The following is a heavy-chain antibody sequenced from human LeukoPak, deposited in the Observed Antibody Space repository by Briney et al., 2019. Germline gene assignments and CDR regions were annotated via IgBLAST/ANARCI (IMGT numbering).Heavy chain of an antibody. Sequence: SETLSLTCTVSGDSISSYYWGWIRQPPGEGLDWIGYTYDIRSTNFNPSFTSRVTMSGDTSKNQFSLRLSSVTAADTAVYFCVRSPRDCSSTSCRYMDVWGKGTTVTVSS. CDR3: VRSPRDCSSTSCRYMDV. CDR1: GDSISSYY. D-gene: IGHD2-2*01. V-gene: IGHV4-59*01. J-gene: IGHJ6*03. CDR2: TYDIRST.